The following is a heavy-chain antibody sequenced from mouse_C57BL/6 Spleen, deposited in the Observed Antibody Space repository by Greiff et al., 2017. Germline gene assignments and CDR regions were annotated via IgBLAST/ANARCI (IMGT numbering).Heavy chain of an antibody. Sequence: EVQLVESGGGLVQPGGSLKLSCAASGFTFSDYGMAWVRQAPRKGPEWVAFISNLAYSIYYADTVTGRFTISRENAKNTRYLEMSSLRSEDTAMYYCARHDGYYRYFDVWGTGTTVTVSS. D-gene: IGHD2-3*01. CDR1: GFTFSDYG. V-gene: IGHV5-15*01. CDR2: ISNLAYSI. J-gene: IGHJ1*03. CDR3: ARHDGYYRYFDV.